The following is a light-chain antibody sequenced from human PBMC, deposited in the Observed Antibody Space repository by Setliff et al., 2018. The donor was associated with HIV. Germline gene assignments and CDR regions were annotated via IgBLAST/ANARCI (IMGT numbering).Light chain of an antibody. CDR1: SSDIGTYNL. J-gene: IGLJ1*01. V-gene: IGLV2-14*02. CDR3: SSFTTSSTYV. CDR2: EVS. Sequence: QSALAQPASVSGSPGQSITISCTGTSSDIGTYNLVSWYQQYPGKAPKVMIYEVSKRPSGVSNRFSGSKSGNTASLTISGLQAEDEADYYCSSFTTSSTYVFGTGTKVTVL.